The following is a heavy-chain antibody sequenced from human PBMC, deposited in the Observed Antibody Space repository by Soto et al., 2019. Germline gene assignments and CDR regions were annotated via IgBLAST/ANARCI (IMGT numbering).Heavy chain of an antibody. Sequence: PGGALRLSCAASGFTFSSYSLNWVRQAPGKGLEWVSSISTTHNYIYYADSVKGRFTTSRDNAENSLHLQMNTLSPEDTAVYYCTRGPDGTALFVFWGQGTLVTVAS. J-gene: IGHJ4*02. CDR2: ISTTHNYI. CDR1: GFTFSSYS. D-gene: IGHD1-1*01. CDR3: TRGPDGTALFVF. V-gene: IGHV3-21*01.